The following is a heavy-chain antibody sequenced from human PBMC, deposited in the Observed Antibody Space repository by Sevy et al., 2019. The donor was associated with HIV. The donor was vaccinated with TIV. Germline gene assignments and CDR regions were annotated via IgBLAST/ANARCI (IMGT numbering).Heavy chain of an antibody. Sequence: ASVKVSCKASGYNFYIHWVRQAPGQGLEWMGRVTPNSGATSYAQKFQDRDAMTMDTSINTAYMELSGLKSDDTAIYYCAGQSLGWYNWFDPWGQGTLVTVSS. CDR1: GYNFY. D-gene: IGHD6-19*01. J-gene: IGHJ5*02. V-gene: IGHV1-2*06. CDR3: AGQSLGWYNWFDP. CDR2: VTPNSGAT.